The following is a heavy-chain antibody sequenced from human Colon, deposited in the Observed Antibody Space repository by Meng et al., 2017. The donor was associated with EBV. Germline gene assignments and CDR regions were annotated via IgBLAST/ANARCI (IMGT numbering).Heavy chain of an antibody. V-gene: IGHV4-39*07. Sequence: QLQESGTGLVKPSETLSLTCTVSGGSIHNSHYYWGWIRQAPGKGLEWIGSVYYTGSTYYNPSLRSRVTILVDTSKSQFSLKLTSVTAADTAVYYCAGALQYFDWLLAGLNYWGQGTLVTVSS. CDR3: AGALQYFDWLLAGLNY. CDR2: VYYTGST. CDR1: GGSIHNSHYY. D-gene: IGHD3-9*01. J-gene: IGHJ4*02.